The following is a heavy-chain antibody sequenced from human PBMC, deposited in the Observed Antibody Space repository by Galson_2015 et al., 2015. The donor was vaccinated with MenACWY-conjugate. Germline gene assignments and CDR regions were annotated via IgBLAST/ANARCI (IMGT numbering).Heavy chain of an antibody. J-gene: IGHJ4*02. D-gene: IGHD1-26*01. CDR2: LSGGGDNT. CDR3: AKAVRLGATPCFDH. V-gene: IGHV3-23*01. CDR1: GFTFSDYI. Sequence: SLRLSCAASGFTFSDYIMNWVRQVPGKGLEWVSGLSGGGDNTHYADSVKGRFTISRDTSKNTLYLQMNSLRAEDTAIYYCAKAVRLGATPCFDHSGQATLVTVSS.